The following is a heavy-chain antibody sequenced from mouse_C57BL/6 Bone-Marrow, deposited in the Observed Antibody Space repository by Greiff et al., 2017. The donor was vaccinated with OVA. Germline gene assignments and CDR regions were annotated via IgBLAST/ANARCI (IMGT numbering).Heavy chain of an antibody. Sequence: QVQLQQPGAELVKPGASVKLSCKASGYTFTSYWMHWVKQRPGRGLEWIGRIDPNSGGTKYNEKFKSKATLTVDKPSSTAYMQLSSLTSEDSAVYFCARKRYDGALYWYVDVWGTGTTVTVSS. CDR1: GYTFTSYW. CDR3: ARKRYDGALYWYVDV. CDR2: IDPNSGGT. J-gene: IGHJ1*03. V-gene: IGHV1-62-3*01. D-gene: IGHD2-3*01.